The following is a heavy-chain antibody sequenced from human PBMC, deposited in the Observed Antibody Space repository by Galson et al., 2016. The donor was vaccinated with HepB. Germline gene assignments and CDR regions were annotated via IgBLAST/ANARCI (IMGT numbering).Heavy chain of an antibody. CDR2: LYDSGST. CDR3: ARAERWLHPIDY. D-gene: IGHD5-24*01. CDR1: GGSVSSGSQY. J-gene: IGHJ4*02. V-gene: IGHV4-61*01. Sequence: SETLSLTCTVSGGSVSSGSQYWSWIRQPPGKGLEWIGYLYDSGSTDYNPSLKSRVTMSADTSKNQFSLKLSSVTAADTAVYYCARAERWLHPIDYWGQGTLVTVSS.